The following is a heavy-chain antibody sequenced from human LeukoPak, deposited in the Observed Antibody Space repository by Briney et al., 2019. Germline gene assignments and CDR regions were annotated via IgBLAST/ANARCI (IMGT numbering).Heavy chain of an antibody. Sequence: PGGSLGLSCAASGYTFIDYGMHWVRQAPGKGLEWVAIIWSDATYAYYADSVKGRFTISRDNSKNTVSLQMNSLRAEDTAVYYCARDYSWVLDSWGQGTLVTVSS. CDR2: IWSDATYA. J-gene: IGHJ4*02. D-gene: IGHD2-21*01. CDR3: ARDYSWVLDS. CDR1: GYTFIDYG. V-gene: IGHV3-33*01.